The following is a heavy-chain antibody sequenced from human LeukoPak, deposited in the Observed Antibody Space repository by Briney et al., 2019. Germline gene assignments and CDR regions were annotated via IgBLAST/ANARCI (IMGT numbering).Heavy chain of an antibody. CDR2: IDPSNGST. Sequence: GASVKVSCKASGYTFTSYYMHWVRQAPGQGLEWMGIIDPSNGSTNYTQKFQGRVTMTRDTSISTAYMELSRLRSDDTAVYYCAIPEEVYCSGGSCYPSDAFDIWGQGTMVTVSS. CDR3: AIPEEVYCSGGSCYPSDAFDI. J-gene: IGHJ3*02. CDR1: GYTFTSYY. D-gene: IGHD2-15*01. V-gene: IGHV1-46*01.